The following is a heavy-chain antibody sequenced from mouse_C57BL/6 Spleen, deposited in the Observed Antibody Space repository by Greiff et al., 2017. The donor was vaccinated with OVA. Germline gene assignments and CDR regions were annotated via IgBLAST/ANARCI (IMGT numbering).Heavy chain of an antibody. CDR1: GYAFSSSW. V-gene: IGHV1-82*01. J-gene: IGHJ2*01. CDR3: ARSRDYGQYYFDY. Sequence: VQLQQSGPELVKPGASVKISCKASGYAFSSSWMNWVKQRPGKGLEWIGRIYPGDGDTNYNGKFKGKATLTADKSSSTAYMQLSRLTSEDSAVYFCARSRDYGQYYFDYWGQGTTLTVSS. CDR2: IYPGDGDT. D-gene: IGHD1-1*02.